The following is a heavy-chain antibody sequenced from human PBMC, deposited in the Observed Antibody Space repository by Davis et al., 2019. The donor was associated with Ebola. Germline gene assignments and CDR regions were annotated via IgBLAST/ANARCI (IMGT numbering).Heavy chain of an antibody. Sequence: GGSLRLSCAASGFTSSTYSMNWVRQAPGKGLEWVSSISSDSYFIYYADSLKGRFTISRDNAKNSLYLQLNSLRPEDTAVYHCARGGYYDSSGYSHDAFDIWGQGTRVTVSS. D-gene: IGHD3-22*01. J-gene: IGHJ3*02. CDR1: GFTSSTYS. CDR2: ISSDSYFI. CDR3: ARGGYYDSSGYSHDAFDI. V-gene: IGHV3-21*01.